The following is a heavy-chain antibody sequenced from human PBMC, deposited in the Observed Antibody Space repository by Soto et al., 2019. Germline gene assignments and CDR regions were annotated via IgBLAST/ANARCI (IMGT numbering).Heavy chain of an antibody. Sequence: SLRLSCAASGFTFSSYWMHWVRQAPGKGLVWVSRINSDGSSTSYADSVKGRFTISRDNAKNTLYLQMNSLRAEDTAVYYCASPVVVPAAMRRYYYGMDVWGQGTTVTVSS. J-gene: IGHJ6*02. D-gene: IGHD2-2*01. V-gene: IGHV3-74*01. CDR1: GFTFSSYW. CDR2: INSDGSST. CDR3: ASPVVVPAAMRRYYYGMDV.